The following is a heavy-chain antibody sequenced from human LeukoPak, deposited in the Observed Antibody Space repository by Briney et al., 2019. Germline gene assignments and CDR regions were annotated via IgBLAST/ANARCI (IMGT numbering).Heavy chain of an antibody. CDR2: IYYSGST. D-gene: IGHD5-18*01. Sequence: SETLSLTCTVSGGSVSSGSYYWSWIRQPPGKGLEWIAYIYYSGSTNYNPSFKSRVTISVDTSKNQFSLKLSSVTAADTAVYYCAAHNYGTIDYWGWGTLVTVSS. V-gene: IGHV4-61*01. CDR3: AAHNYGTIDY. CDR1: GGSVSSGSYY. J-gene: IGHJ4*02.